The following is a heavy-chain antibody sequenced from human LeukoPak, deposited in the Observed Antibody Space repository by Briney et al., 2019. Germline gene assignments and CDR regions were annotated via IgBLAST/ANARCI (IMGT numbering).Heavy chain of an antibody. D-gene: IGHD5-18*01. J-gene: IGHJ4*02. CDR3: AGHSYGYFDY. V-gene: IGHV5-51*01. Sequence: GESLKISCKGSGYSFTNYWVGWVRQMPGKGLEWMGIIYPGDSDTRYSPSFQGQVTISADRSIGTAYLQWSSLRSEDTAVYYCAGHSYGYFDYWGQGTLVTVSS. CDR1: GYSFTNYW. CDR2: IYPGDSDT.